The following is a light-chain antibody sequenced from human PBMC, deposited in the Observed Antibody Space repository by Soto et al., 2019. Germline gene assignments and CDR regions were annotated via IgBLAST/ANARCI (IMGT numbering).Light chain of an antibody. Sequence: QSALTQPASVSGSPGQSITISCTGSSSDVGGYNYVSWYQQHPGKAPKVMIYEVNNRPSGVSNRFSGSKSGNTASLTISGLQAEDEADYYCISYTSNNTPYVFGTGTKVTVL. J-gene: IGLJ1*01. CDR2: EVN. CDR1: SSDVGGYNY. CDR3: ISYTSNNTPYV. V-gene: IGLV2-14*01.